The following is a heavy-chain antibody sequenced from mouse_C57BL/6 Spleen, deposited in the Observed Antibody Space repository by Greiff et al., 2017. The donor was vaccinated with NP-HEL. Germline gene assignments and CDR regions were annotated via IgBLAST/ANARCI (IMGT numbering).Heavy chain of an antibody. D-gene: IGHD1-1*01. CDR1: GYTFTSYW. CDR3: ARVGLRYGSSYRYVDV. Sequence: QVQLQQPGTELVKPGASVKLSCKASGYTFTSYWMHWVKQRPGQGLEWIGNINPSNGGTNYNEKFKSKATLTVDKSSSTAYMQLSSLTSEDSAVYYCARVGLRYGSSYRYVDVWGTGTTVTVSS. CDR2: INPSNGGT. V-gene: IGHV1-53*01. J-gene: IGHJ1*03.